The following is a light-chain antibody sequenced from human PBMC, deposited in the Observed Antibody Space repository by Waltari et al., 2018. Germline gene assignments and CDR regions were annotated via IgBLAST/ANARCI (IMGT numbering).Light chain of an antibody. J-gene: IGKJ4*01. Sequence: DIVLTQSPATLSLSPGERATLSCGASQSVRSNYLAWYQQKPGLAPRLLIYDASSRTTGIPDRFRGSGSGTDFTLTISRLEPEDFAVYYCQQFGTSPLTFGGGTKVEIK. CDR1: QSVRSNY. CDR2: DAS. CDR3: QQFGTSPLT. V-gene: IGKV3D-20*01.